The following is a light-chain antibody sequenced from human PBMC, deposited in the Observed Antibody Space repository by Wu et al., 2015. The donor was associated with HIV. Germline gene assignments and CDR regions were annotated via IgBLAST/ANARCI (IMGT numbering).Light chain of an antibody. J-gene: IGKJ2*03. CDR3: QQYSDWPFYS. CDR1: QSVSSK. CDR2: AAS. V-gene: IGKV3-15*01. Sequence: EIVLTQSPATLSLSPGERATLSCRASQSVSSKLAWYQQKPGQAPRLLIYAASTRATDIPARFSGSGSGTQFTLTISSLQSEDFAVYYCQQYSDWPFYSFGQGTKLDMK.